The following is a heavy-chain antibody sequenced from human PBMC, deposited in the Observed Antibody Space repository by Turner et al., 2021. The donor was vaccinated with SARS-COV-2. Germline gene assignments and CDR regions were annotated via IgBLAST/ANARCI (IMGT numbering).Heavy chain of an antibody. D-gene: IGHD3-10*01. CDR2: IIPILGLA. CDR3: AKISGSDDPVNWFDP. Sequence: QVQLVQSGAEVKKPGSSVQVSCKASGGTFSSYTISWVRQAPGQGVEWMGRIIPILGLANYAQKFQGRVTITADKSTSTAYMELSSLRSEDTAVYYCAKISGSDDPVNWFDPRGQGTLVTVSS. CDR1: GGTFSSYT. J-gene: IGHJ5*02. V-gene: IGHV1-69*02.